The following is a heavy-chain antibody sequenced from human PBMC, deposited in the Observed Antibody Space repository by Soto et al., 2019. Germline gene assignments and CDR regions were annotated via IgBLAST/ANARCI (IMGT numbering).Heavy chain of an antibody. D-gene: IGHD2-2*01. CDR1: NCPINDYY. CDR2: IYSNGRA. Sequence: SETLSLTCPVSNCPINDYYWSWIRQPPGKGLEWIGFIYSNGRATYNSSLVSRLTISVDTAKNQFSLRLDSLTAADTAVYYCARVNDFYCSSTSCQGAFDLWGQGNLVTVSS. V-gene: IGHV4-59*01. J-gene: IGHJ4*02. CDR3: ARVNDFYCSSTSCQGAFDL.